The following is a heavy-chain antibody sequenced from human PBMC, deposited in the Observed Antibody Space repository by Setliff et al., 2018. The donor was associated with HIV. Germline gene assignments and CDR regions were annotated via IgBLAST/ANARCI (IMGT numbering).Heavy chain of an antibody. V-gene: IGHV4-59*01. Sequence: SETLSLTCTVSGGSISSYYWSWIRQPPGKVLEWIGYIYYSGSTNYNPSLKSRITISVDTSKNQFSLKLSSVTAADTAVYYCAREATYYYDGSGYYYFDYWGRGTLVTVSS. CDR3: AREATYYYDGSGYYYFDY. CDR2: IYYSGST. J-gene: IGHJ4*02. CDR1: GGSISSYY. D-gene: IGHD3-22*01.